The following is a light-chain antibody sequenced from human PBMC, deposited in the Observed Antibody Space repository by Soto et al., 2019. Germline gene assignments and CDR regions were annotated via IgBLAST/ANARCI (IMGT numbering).Light chain of an antibody. J-gene: IGLJ2*01. CDR3: SSFVGSNRLV. Sequence: QSALTQPPSASGSPGQSVTISCTGSSSDVGGFNYVSWYQQHPGKAPKLMIYEVNKRPSGVPDRFSGSKSDNTASLTVSGLQAEDEADYYCSSFVGSNRLVFGGGTKLTVL. CDR2: EVN. CDR1: SSDVGGFNY. V-gene: IGLV2-8*01.